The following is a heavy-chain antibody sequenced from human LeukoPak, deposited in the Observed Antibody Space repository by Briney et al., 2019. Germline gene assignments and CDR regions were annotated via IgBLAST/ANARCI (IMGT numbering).Heavy chain of an antibody. CDR2: INHSGST. Sequence: PSETLSLTCTVSGGSISSYYWSWIRQPPGKGLEWIGEINHSGSTNYNPSLKSRVTISVDTSKNQFSLKLSSVTAADTAVYYCARGVLGPTESADYWGQGTLVTVSS. CDR1: GGSISSYY. J-gene: IGHJ4*02. D-gene: IGHD2-8*01. CDR3: ARGVLGPTESADY. V-gene: IGHV4-34*01.